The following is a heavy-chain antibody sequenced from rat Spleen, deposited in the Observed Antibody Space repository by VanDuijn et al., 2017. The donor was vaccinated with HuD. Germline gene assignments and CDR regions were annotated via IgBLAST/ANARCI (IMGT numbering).Heavy chain of an antibody. CDR1: GFTFSDYY. CDR2: INYDGSRT. CDR3: ARSVFDY. V-gene: IGHV5-29*01. Sequence: EVQLVESDGGLVQPGGSLNLSCAASGFTFSDYYMAWVRQAPTKGLEWVATINYDGSRTDYRDSVKDRFTISRDNAKSTLYLQMDSLRSEDTATYYCARSVFDYWGQGVMVTVSS. J-gene: IGHJ2*01.